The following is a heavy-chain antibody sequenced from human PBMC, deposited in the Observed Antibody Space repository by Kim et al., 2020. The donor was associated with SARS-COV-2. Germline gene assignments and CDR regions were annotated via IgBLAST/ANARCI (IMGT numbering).Heavy chain of an antibody. CDR1: GFTFSNAW. Sequence: GGSLRLSCAASGFTFSNAWMSWVRQAPGKGLEWVGRIKSKTDGGTTDYAAPVKGRFTISRDDSKNTLYLQMNSLKTEDTAVYYCTTDPGSSIPFRFNYYYGMDVWGQGTTVTVSS. J-gene: IGHJ6*02. CDR3: TTDPGSSIPFRFNYYYGMDV. D-gene: IGHD6-6*01. CDR2: IKSKTDGGTT. V-gene: IGHV3-15*01.